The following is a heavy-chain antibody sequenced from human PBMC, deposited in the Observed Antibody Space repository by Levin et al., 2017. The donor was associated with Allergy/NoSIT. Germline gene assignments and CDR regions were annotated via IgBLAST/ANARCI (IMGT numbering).Heavy chain of an antibody. Sequence: PGGSLRLSCAASGFSFSTCGMTWVRQAPGKGLEWVSAISGTGATPYYVDSVRGRFTISRDNSRNTLYLQMNSLTAADPAVYFFAKDPAVLPVAFFDHWGPGTLVTVSS. CDR3: AKDPAVLPVAFFDH. CDR2: ISGTGATP. V-gene: IGHV3-23*01. D-gene: IGHD2-2*01. CDR1: GFSFSTCG. J-gene: IGHJ4*02.